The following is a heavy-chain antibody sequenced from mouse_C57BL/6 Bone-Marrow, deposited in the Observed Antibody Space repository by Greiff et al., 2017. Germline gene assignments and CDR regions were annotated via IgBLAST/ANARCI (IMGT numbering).Heavy chain of an antibody. Sequence: QVQLKQPGAELVKPGASVKLSCKASGYTFTSYWMHWVKQRPGQGLEWIGMIHPNSGSTNYNEKFKSKATLTVDKSSSTAYMQLSSLTSEDSAVYYCASRIYYCGSSYYWGQGTTLTVSS. CDR2: IHPNSGST. CDR1: GYTFTSYW. J-gene: IGHJ2*01. V-gene: IGHV1-64*01. CDR3: ASRIYYCGSSYY. D-gene: IGHD1-1*01.